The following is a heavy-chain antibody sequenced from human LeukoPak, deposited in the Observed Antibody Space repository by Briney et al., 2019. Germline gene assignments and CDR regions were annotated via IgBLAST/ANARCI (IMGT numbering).Heavy chain of an antibody. CDR3: AKADGYYYYYGMDV. J-gene: IGHJ6*02. D-gene: IGHD2-2*03. CDR2: ISGSGGST. Sequence: PGGSLRLSCAASGFTFSSYAMSWVRQAPGKGLEWVSAISGSGGSTYYADSVKGRFTIPRDNSKNTLYLQMNSLRAEDTAVYYCAKADGYYYYYGMDVWGQGTTVTVSS. V-gene: IGHV3-23*01. CDR1: GFTFSSYA.